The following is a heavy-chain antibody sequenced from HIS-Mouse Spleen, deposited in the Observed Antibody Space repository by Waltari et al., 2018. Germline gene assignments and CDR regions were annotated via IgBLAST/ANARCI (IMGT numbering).Heavy chain of an antibody. Sequence: QVQLVQSGAEVKKPGASVKVSCKASGYTFTGYYMHWVRQAPGQGLEWMGWIKPNGGGTNYAQKFQGRVTMPRDTSISTAYMELSRLRSDDTAVYYCARTGALDAFDIWGQGTMVTVSS. CDR3: ARTGALDAFDI. CDR2: IKPNGGGT. J-gene: IGHJ3*02. CDR1: GYTFTGYY. V-gene: IGHV1-2*02. D-gene: IGHD7-27*01.